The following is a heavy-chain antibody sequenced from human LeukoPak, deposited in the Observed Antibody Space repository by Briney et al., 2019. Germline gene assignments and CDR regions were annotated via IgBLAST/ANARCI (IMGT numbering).Heavy chain of an antibody. V-gene: IGHV3-48*03. CDR3: ARAGPLTVTTDY. J-gene: IGHJ4*02. Sequence: PGGSLRLSCAASGFTFSSYEMNWVRQAPGKGLEWVSYISSSGSTIYYADSVKGRFTISRDNAKNSLYLQMNSLRAEDTAVYHCARAGPLTVTTDYWGQGTLVTVSS. CDR1: GFTFSSYE. D-gene: IGHD4-17*01. CDR2: ISSSGSTI.